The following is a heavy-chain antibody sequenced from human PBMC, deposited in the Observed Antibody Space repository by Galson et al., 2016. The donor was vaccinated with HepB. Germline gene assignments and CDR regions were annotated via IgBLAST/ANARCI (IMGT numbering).Heavy chain of an antibody. J-gene: IGHJ3*01. CDR1: GTSITSAAYY. D-gene: IGHD5-24*01. CDR3: ARTSRAYNSNAFDV. Sequence: TLSLTCAVSGTSITSAAYYWSWXXQHPGXGLEWIAYIYHTGTSQYNPSLKSRVTISVDTSKNQFSLKLISLNVADTAFYYCARTSRAYNSNAFDVWGQGTLVTVSS. CDR2: IYHTGTS. V-gene: IGHV4-31*11.